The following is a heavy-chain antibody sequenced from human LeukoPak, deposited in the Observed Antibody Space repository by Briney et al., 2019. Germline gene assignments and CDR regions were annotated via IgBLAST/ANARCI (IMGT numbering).Heavy chain of an antibody. CDR1: GFSFSHYG. D-gene: IGHD3-22*01. CDR2: IQYDGIKK. CDR3: CKEQLNMINVAITDDAFDV. Sequence: GGSLRLSCATSGFSFSHYGMHWVRQAPGKGLEGVAFIQYDGIKKYYVDSVKGRFTVSRDDSQKTLYLQMNSLRPEDTAVYYCCKEQLNMINVAITDDAFDVWGQGTVVTVSS. V-gene: IGHV3-30*02. J-gene: IGHJ3*01.